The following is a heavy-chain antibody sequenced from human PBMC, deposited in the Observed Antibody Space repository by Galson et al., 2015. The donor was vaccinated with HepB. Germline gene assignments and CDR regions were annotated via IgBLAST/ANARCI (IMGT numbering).Heavy chain of an antibody. Sequence: SETLSLTCAVYGGSFSGYYWSWIRQPPGKGLEWIGYIYYSGSTNYNPSLKSRVTISVDTSKNQFSLKLSSVTAADTAVYYCARVSKSSGWYPYFDYWGQGTLVTVSS. CDR1: GGSFSGYY. D-gene: IGHD6-19*01. CDR2: IYYSGST. J-gene: IGHJ4*02. CDR3: ARVSKSSGWYPYFDY. V-gene: IGHV4-59*01.